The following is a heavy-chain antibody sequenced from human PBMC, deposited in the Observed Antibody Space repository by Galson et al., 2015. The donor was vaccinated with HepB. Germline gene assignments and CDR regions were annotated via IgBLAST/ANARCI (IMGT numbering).Heavy chain of an antibody. Sequence: LRLSCAASGFTFSGNSMNWVRQAPGKGLEWVSYISSTGSTMYYADSVKGRFTISRDNAKNSPYLQMNSLGDEDTAVYYCVRDGGYASGWCHDYWGQGTLVTVSS. CDR2: ISSTGSTM. CDR3: VRDGGYASGWCHDY. V-gene: IGHV3-48*02. CDR1: GFTFSGNS. J-gene: IGHJ4*02. D-gene: IGHD6-19*01.